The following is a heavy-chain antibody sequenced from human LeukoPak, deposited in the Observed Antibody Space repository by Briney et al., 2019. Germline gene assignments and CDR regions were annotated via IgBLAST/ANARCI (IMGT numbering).Heavy chain of an antibody. V-gene: IGHV4-34*01. CDR2: INHSGST. J-gene: IGHJ4*02. Sequence: SETLSLTCAVYGGSFSGYYWSWIRQPPGKGLEWIGEINHSGSTNYNPSLKSRVTISVDTSKNQLSLKLSSVTAADTAVYYCARAGCGGDCYSVIFSYFDYWGQGTLVTVSS. CDR1: GGSFSGYY. CDR3: ARAGCGGDCYSVIFSYFDY. D-gene: IGHD2-21*02.